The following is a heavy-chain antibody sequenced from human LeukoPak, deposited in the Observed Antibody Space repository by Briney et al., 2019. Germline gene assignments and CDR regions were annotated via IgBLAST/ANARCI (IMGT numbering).Heavy chain of an antibody. D-gene: IGHD3-3*01. J-gene: IGHJ3*02. V-gene: IGHV1-46*01. CDR1: GYTFTSYD. CDR2: INPSGSSA. Sequence: ASVKVSCKASGYTFTSYDINWVRQATGQGLEWMGFINPSGSSAAYAQKFQGRLTMTRDMFTSTDYMELTSLTSDDTAVYYCARDLEWLYPGGAFDIWGQGTMVTVSS. CDR3: ARDLEWLYPGGAFDI.